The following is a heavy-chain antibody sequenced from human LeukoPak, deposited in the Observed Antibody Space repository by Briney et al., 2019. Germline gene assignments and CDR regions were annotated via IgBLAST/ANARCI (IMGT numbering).Heavy chain of an antibody. V-gene: IGHV4-61*02. Sequence: SETLSLTCTVSGGSISSGSYYWSWIRQPAGKGLEWIGRIYTSGSTNYNPSLKSRVTISVDTSENQFSLKLSSVTAADTAVYYCARDDYTSINYWGQGTLVTVSS. J-gene: IGHJ4*02. CDR1: GGSISSGSYY. D-gene: IGHD4-11*01. CDR2: IYTSGST. CDR3: ARDDYTSINY.